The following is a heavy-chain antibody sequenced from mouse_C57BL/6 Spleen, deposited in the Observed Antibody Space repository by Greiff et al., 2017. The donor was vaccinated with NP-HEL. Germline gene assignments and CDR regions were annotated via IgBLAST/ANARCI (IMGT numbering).Heavy chain of an antibody. J-gene: IGHJ3*01. CDR2: IDPSDSYT. CDR3: ARSNVYYDYDGFAY. V-gene: IGHV1-69*01. CDR1: GYTFTSYW. Sequence: VKLQQPGAELVMPGASVKLSCKASGYTFTSYWMHWVKQRPGQGLEWIGEIDPSDSYTNYNQKFKGKSTLTVDKSSSTAYMQLSSLTSEDSAVYYCARSNVYYDYDGFAYWGQGTLVTVSA. D-gene: IGHD2-4*01.